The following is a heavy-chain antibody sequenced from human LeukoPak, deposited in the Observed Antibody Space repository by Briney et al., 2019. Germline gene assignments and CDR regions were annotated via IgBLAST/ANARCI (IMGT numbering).Heavy chain of an antibody. D-gene: IGHD2-2*02. Sequence: SETLSLTCTVSGGSISSYYWSWIRQPAGKGLEWIGRIYTSGSTNYNPSLKSRVTTSVDTSKNQFFLKLTSVTAADTAVYYCARLVGQKDIVEVPAAINAFDMWGQGTVVTVSS. CDR2: IYTSGST. CDR1: GGSISSYY. J-gene: IGHJ3*02. CDR3: ARLVGQKDIVEVPAAINAFDM. V-gene: IGHV4-4*07.